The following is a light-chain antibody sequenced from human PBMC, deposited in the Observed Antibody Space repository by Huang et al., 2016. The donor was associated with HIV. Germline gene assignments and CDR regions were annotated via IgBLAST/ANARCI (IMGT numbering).Light chain of an antibody. Sequence: DIVLTQAPDSLAVSLGERATINCKSSQSLLDKFTGKNHLAWYQQRPGQSPKVFIAWASSRESGVPDRFSGSGSGTDFTLTINGLQSDDVAVYYCQQYLASPGFGRGT. J-gene: IGKJ1*01. V-gene: IGKV4-1*01. CDR1: QSLLDKFTGKNH. CDR2: WAS. CDR3: QQYLASPG.